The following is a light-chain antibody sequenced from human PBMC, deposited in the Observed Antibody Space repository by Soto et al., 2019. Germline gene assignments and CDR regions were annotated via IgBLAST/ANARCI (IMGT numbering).Light chain of an antibody. V-gene: IGKV3-20*01. J-gene: IGKJ2*01. Sequence: EIVLTQSPGTLSLSPGERATLSCRASQSVTSSYLAWYQQKPGQAPSLLIYGASSRATGIPDRFSGRGSGTDFTLTISRLEPEDSAGYFCQHYDRSPYTFGQEAKLEIK. CDR3: QHYDRSPYT. CDR2: GAS. CDR1: QSVTSSY.